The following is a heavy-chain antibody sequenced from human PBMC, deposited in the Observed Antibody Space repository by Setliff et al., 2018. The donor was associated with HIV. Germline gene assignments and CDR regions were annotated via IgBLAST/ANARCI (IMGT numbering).Heavy chain of an antibody. V-gene: IGHV7-4-1*02. CDR2: INTNSGNP. D-gene: IGHD2-2*01. Sequence: ASVKVSCKASGYTFTSYAMNWVRQAPGQGLEWMGWINTNSGNPTYAQGFTGRFVFSLDTSVNTAYLQVSSLETEDTAVYYCARESACSSTSCPKVLDYWGQGTLVTVSS. CDR3: ARESACSSTSCPKVLDY. J-gene: IGHJ4*02. CDR1: GYTFTSYA.